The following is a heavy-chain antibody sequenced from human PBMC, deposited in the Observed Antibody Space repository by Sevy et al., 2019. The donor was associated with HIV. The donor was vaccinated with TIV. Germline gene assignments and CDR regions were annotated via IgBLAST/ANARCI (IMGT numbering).Heavy chain of an antibody. V-gene: IGHV3-11*04. CDR3: ARDLFSGGNAVYGY. Sequence: GGSLRLSCAASGFTLSDYYMSWIRQAPGKGLEWVSYISGSGSTIYYADSVKGRFTISRDNAKNSLYLQMNSVRAEDTAVYYCARDLFSGGNAVYGYWGQGTLVTVSS. J-gene: IGHJ4*02. CDR1: GFTLSDYY. D-gene: IGHD2-15*01. CDR2: ISGSGSTI.